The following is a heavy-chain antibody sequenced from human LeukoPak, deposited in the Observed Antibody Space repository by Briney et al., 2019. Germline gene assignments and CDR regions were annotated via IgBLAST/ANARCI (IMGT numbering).Heavy chain of an antibody. CDR2: IYYSGST. D-gene: IGHD3-16*02. CDR1: GGSISSSSYY. Sequence: SETLSLTCTVSGGSISSSSYYWGWIRQPPGKGLEWIGSIYYSGSTYYNPSLKSRVTISVDTSKNQFSLKLSSVTAADTAVYYCARGRNDYVWGSYRNPFDYWGQGTLVTVSS. V-gene: IGHV4-39*07. J-gene: IGHJ4*02. CDR3: ARGRNDYVWGSYRNPFDY.